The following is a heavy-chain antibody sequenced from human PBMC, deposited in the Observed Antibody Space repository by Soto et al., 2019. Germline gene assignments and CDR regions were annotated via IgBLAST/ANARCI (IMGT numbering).Heavy chain of an antibody. V-gene: IGHV4-39*01. D-gene: IGHD2-2*01. J-gene: IGHJ5*02. CDR1: GGSISSSSYY. Sequence: SETLSLTCTVSGGSISSSSYYWGWIRQPPGKGLEWIGSIYYSGSTYYNPSLKSRVTISVDTSKNQFSLKLSSVTAADTAVYYCAVVVTQLHQNCFDPWGQGTLVTVSS. CDR2: IYYSGST. CDR3: AVVVTQLHQNCFDP.